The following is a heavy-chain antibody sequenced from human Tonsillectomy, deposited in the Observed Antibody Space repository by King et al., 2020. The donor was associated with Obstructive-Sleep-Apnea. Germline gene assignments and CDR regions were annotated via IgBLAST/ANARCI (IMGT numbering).Heavy chain of an antibody. CDR1: GFTFSSFA. Sequence: VQLVESGGGVVQPGRSLRLSCAASGFTFSSFAIHWVRQAPGKGLEWVAVISYDGSNKYYADSVKGRFTISRDNSKNTPYLQMNSLRPEDTAVYFCAGSNYYGSGSYLDYWGQGTPVTVSS. CDR3: AGSNYYGSGSYLDY. D-gene: IGHD3-10*01. J-gene: IGHJ4*02. V-gene: IGHV3-30-3*01. CDR2: ISYDGSNK.